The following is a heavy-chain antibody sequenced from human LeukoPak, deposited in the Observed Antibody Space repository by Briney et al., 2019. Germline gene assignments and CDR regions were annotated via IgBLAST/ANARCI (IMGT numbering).Heavy chain of an antibody. CDR1: GFTFSSYE. J-gene: IGHJ4*02. Sequence: GGSLRLSCAASGFTFSSYEMNWVRQAPGKGLEWVSYISSSGSTIYYADSVKGRFTISRDNAENSLYLQMNSLRAEDTAVYYCARHDNTGSYCLTYWGQGTLVTVSS. CDR3: ARHDNTGSYCLTY. CDR2: ISSSGSTI. V-gene: IGHV3-48*03. D-gene: IGHD6-19*01.